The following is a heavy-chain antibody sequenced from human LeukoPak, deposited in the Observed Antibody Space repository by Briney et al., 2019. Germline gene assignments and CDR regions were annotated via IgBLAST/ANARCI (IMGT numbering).Heavy chain of an antibody. CDR3: ARLDRGINAAHFDY. V-gene: IGHV4-30-2*03. CDR2: IYHSGST. J-gene: IGHJ4*02. D-gene: IGHD6-25*01. Sequence: SETLSLTCTVSGGSISSGGYYWSWIRQPPGKGLEWIGYIYHSGSTYYNPSLKSRVTISVDTSKNQFSLKLSSVTAADTAVYYCARLDRGINAAHFDYWGQGTLVTVSS. CDR1: GGSISSGGYY.